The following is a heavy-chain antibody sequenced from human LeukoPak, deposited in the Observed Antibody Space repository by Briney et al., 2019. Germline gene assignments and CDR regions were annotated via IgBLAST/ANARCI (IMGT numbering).Heavy chain of an antibody. CDR1: GFTFSTYW. CDR3: ARECLISSSSDY. J-gene: IGHJ4*01. CDR2: IKQDGSEK. Sequence: GGSLRLSCAASGFTFSTYWMSWVRQAPGKGLEWVANIKQDGSEKYYVDSVKGRFSISRDSAKNSLYLQMNSLRAEDTAVYYCARECLISSSSDYWGHGTLVTVSS. D-gene: IGHD6-6*01. V-gene: IGHV3-7*01.